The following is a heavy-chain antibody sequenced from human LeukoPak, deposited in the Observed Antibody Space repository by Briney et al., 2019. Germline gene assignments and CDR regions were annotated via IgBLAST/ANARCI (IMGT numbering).Heavy chain of an antibody. CDR2: ISSDGSNK. CDR3: ARDRYSSGWFADFDC. CDR1: GFTFNSYA. V-gene: IGHV3-30-3*01. Sequence: PGGSLRLSCAASGFTFNSYALHWGRQAPGKGLEWVAGISSDGSNKYYADSVKGRFTISRNNSKNTQYLQMNSLRAEDTAVYYCARDRYSSGWFADFDCWGQGTLVTVSS. J-gene: IGHJ4*02. D-gene: IGHD6-19*01.